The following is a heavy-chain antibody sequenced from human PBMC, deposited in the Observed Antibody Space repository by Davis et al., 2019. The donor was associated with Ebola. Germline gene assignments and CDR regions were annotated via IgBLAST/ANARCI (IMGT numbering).Heavy chain of an antibody. D-gene: IGHD5-18*01. CDR1: GFTFSSYW. CDR2: ISSSSSTI. V-gene: IGHV3-48*02. J-gene: IGHJ3*02. CDR3: ARIWLYAFDI. Sequence: GESLKISCAASGFTFSSYWMSWVRQAPGKGLEWVSYISSSSSTIYYADSVKGRFTISRDNAKNSLYLQMNSLRDEDTAVYYCARIWLYAFDIWGQGTMVTVSS.